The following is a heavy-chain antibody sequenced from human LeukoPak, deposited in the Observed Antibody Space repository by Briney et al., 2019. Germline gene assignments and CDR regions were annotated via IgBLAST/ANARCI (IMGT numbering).Heavy chain of an antibody. D-gene: IGHD3-3*01. CDR2: INPNSGGT. Sequence: ASVKVSCKASGSTFTGYYVHWVRQAPGQGLEWMGWINPNSGGTNYAQKFQGRVTMTRDTSISTAYMELSRLRSDDTAVYYCARPPDDFWSGYYPDWGQGTLVTVSS. CDR1: GSTFTGYY. CDR3: ARPPDDFWSGYYPD. V-gene: IGHV1-2*02. J-gene: IGHJ4*02.